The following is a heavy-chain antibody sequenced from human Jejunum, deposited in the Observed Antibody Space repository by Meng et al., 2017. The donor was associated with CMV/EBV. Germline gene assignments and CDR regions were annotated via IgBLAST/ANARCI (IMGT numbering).Heavy chain of an antibody. V-gene: IGHV1-18*01. CDR1: RYTFTSYD. Sequence: QVQLVQSGAEVKKPGASVKVSRKASRYTFTSYDINWERQATGQGLEWLGWFVNNVDTYSAQKFQGRVTMTTDTHTSTAFMELRSLRSDDTAVYYCARGTPGRSYSDYWGQGTLVTVSS. D-gene: IGHD3-10*01. CDR3: ARGTPGRSYSDY. CDR2: FVNNVDT. J-gene: IGHJ4*02.